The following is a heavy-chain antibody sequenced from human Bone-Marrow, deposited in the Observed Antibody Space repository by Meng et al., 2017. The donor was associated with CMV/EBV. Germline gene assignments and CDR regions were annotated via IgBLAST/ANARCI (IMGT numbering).Heavy chain of an antibody. CDR2: ISAYNGNT. CDR1: GYTFSSYG. CDR3: ARDLGYCSSTSCFPAYYYGMYV. Sequence: ASVKVSCKASGYTFSSYGISWVRQAPGQGLEWMGWISAYNGNTNYAQKLQGRVTMTTDTSTSTVYMELSSLRSEDTAVYYCARDLGYCSSTSCFPAYYYGMYVWGQGTTATVSS. D-gene: IGHD2-2*01. J-gene: IGHJ6*02. V-gene: IGHV1-18*01.